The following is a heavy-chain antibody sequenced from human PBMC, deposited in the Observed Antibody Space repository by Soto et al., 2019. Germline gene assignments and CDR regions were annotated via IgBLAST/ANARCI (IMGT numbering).Heavy chain of an antibody. Sequence: QVQLVQSGAEVKKPGASVKVSCKASGYTFTSYDINWVQQATGQGLEWMGWMNPNSGNTAYAQKFQGRVTMTRNTSMSTAYMELSSLTSEDTAVYYCARGDSGYYLAIDHWGQGTLVTVSS. CDR3: ARGDSGYYLAIDH. V-gene: IGHV1-8*01. D-gene: IGHD5-12*01. J-gene: IGHJ4*02. CDR1: GYTFTSYD. CDR2: MNPNSGNT.